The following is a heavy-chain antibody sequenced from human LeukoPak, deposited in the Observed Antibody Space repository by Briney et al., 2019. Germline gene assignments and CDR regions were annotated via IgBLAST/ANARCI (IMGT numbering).Heavy chain of an antibody. D-gene: IGHD3-3*01. CDR1: GFTVSSKY. V-gene: IGHV3-33*08. Sequence: GGSLRLSCAASGFTVSSKYMSWVRQAPGKGLEWVAVIWYDGSNKYYADSVKGRFTISRDNSKNTLYLQMNSLRAEDTAMYYCAREKFGVVTYGMDVWGQGTTVTVSS. CDR2: IWYDGSNK. CDR3: AREKFGVVTYGMDV. J-gene: IGHJ6*02.